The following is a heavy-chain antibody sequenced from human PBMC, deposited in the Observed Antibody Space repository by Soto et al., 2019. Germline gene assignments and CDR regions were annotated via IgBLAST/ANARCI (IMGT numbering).Heavy chain of an antibody. V-gene: IGHV6-1*01. Sequence: SQTLSLTCAISGDRVSRNSATWDWIRQFPSRGLEWLGRTYYRSRWFNDYAGSVKGRITINPDTSNNQFSLQLTSLSPDDTAVYYCARLRGDSWFDFWGQGTRVTVSS. J-gene: IGHJ5*01. CDR1: GDRVSRNSAT. CDR2: TYYRSRWFN. CDR3: ARLRGDSWFDF.